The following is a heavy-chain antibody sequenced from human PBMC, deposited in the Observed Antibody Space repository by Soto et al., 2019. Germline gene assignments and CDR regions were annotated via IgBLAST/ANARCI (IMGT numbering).Heavy chain of an antibody. CDR1: GFTFSFYW. Sequence: EVQLVESGGGLVQPRGSQRLSCAVSGFTFSFYWMAWVRQAPGKGREWVASINQDGSDKSYVDSVRGRFTISRDDDKNSLYLQMNSLGAEDTAVYYCARVRRRDWEMLQTVTYFYYGMDVWGQGTTVTVSS. CDR3: ARVRRRDWEMLQTVTYFYYGMDV. CDR2: INQDGSDK. J-gene: IGHJ6*02. D-gene: IGHD1-26*01. V-gene: IGHV3-7*01.